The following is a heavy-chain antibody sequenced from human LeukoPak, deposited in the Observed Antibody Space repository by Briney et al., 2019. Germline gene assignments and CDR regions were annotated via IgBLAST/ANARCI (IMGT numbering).Heavy chain of an antibody. Sequence: ASVKVSCKASGYTFTSYYMHWVRQAPGQGLEWMGIINPSGGSTSYAQKFQGRVTMTRDTSKNQFSLKLSSVTAADTAVYYCARVGGLRVVVPAASPYYYYMDVWGKGTTVTVSS. D-gene: IGHD2-2*01. J-gene: IGHJ6*03. V-gene: IGHV1-46*01. CDR2: INPSGGST. CDR3: ARVGGLRVVVPAASPYYYYMDV. CDR1: GYTFTSYY.